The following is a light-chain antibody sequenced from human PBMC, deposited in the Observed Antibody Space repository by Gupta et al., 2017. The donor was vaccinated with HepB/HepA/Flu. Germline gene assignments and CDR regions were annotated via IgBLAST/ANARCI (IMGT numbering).Light chain of an antibody. CDR2: SNK. CDR1: TANIGSLY. J-gene: IGLJ3*02. CDR3: ATWDGNVRV. Sequence: QSVLAQPPSASGTPGQRVTISCSGGTANIGSLYVYWYQQFPGMAPKLLIYSNKKRPSGVPDRFSGSKSGTAASLAISGLRSEDEAVYYCATWDGNVRVFGGGTKL. V-gene: IGLV1-47*01.